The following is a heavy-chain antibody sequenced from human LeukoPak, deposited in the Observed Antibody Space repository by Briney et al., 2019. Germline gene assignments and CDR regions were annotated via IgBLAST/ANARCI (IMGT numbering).Heavy chain of an antibody. J-gene: IGHJ6*03. CDR3: AREVGAGYYMDV. V-gene: IGHV1-69*05. CDR2: IIPIFGTA. Sequence: SVKVSCKASGGSFSSYAISWVRQAPGQGLEWMGGIIPIFGTANYAQKFQGRVTITTDESTSTAYMELSSLRSEDTAVYYCAREVGAGYYMDVWGKGTTVTVSS. D-gene: IGHD1-26*01. CDR1: GGSFSSYA.